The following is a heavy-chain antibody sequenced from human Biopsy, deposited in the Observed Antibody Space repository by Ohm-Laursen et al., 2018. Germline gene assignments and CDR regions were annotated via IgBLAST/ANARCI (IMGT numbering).Heavy chain of an antibody. CDR1: GFSLTTSGIR. D-gene: IGHD2-21*01. CDR2: IFWDYGQ. Sequence: TQTLTLTCDFSGFSLTTSGIRVSWLRQPPGKALEWLARIFWDYGQFYSPSLETRLTISKDTSKNQVVLTMTNMDPADTATYYCARIFTVRCGGDNCYDYHGMDVWGQGTTVTVSS. J-gene: IGHJ6*02. CDR3: ARIFTVRCGGDNCYDYHGMDV. V-gene: IGHV2-70*04.